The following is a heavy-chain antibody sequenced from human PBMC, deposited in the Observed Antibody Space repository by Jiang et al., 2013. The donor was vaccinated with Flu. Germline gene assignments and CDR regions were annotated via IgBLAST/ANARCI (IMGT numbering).Heavy chain of an antibody. J-gene: IGHJ4*02. D-gene: IGHD3-10*01. V-gene: IGHV5-51*01. CDR3: ARGGLLWFGATPPGFDY. Sequence: PGESLKISCQGSGYTFTNFWIGWVRQMPGKGLEWMGIIYPGDSDTRYSPSFQGQVTISADKSISTAYLQWSSLKASDTAMYYCARGGLLWFGATPPGFDYWGQGTLVTVSS. CDR1: GYTFTNFW. CDR2: IYPGDSDT.